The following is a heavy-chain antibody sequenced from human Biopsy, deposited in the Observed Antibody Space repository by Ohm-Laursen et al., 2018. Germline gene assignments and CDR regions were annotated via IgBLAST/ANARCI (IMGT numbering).Heavy chain of an antibody. J-gene: IGHJ4*02. CDR3: AKGGYCSATSCNMDVDY. D-gene: IGHD2-2*02. CDR1: GFIFSTYT. Sequence: SLRLSCAASGFIFSTYTMNWVRQAPGEGLEWVSSISSRSSDIYYADSAKGRFTISRDGSSDTLYLQMHSLRADDTALYYCAKGGYCSATSCNMDVDYWGQGALVTVSS. CDR2: ISSRSSDI. V-gene: IGHV3-21*04.